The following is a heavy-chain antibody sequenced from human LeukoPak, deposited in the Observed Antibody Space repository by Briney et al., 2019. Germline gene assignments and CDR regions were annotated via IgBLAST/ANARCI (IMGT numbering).Heavy chain of an antibody. CDR1: GYTFTSYG. D-gene: IGHD3-22*01. CDR3: ARDKSDSSGYYYLGH. CDR2: ISAYNGNT. V-gene: IGHV1-18*01. J-gene: IGHJ4*02. Sequence: ASVKVSCKASGYTFTSYGISWVRQAPGQGLEWMGWISAYNGNTNYAQKLQGRVTMTTDTSTSTAYMELRSLRSDDTAVYYCARDKSDSSGYYYLGHWGQGTLVTVSS.